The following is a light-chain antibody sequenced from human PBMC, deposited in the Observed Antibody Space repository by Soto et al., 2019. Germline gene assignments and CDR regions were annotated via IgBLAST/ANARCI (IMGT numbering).Light chain of an antibody. Sequence: DIQMTQSPSSLSASVGDRVTITCRASQSISTYLNWYQQKPGKAPKLLIYAASSLQSGVPSRFSGSGSGKDFTLTISTLQHEDFATYYCQQSFSTPGLTFGGGTKVEIK. CDR1: QSISTY. CDR2: AAS. V-gene: IGKV1-39*01. CDR3: QQSFSTPGLT. J-gene: IGKJ4*01.